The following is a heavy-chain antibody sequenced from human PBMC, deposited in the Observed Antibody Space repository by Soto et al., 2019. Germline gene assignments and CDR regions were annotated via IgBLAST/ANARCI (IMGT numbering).Heavy chain of an antibody. CDR1: GFTVSSNY. CDR3: ARDRTGLGGMDV. CDR2: IYSGGST. Sequence: QPGGSLRLSCAASGFTVSSNYMSWVREAPGKGLEWVSVIYSGGSTYYADSVKGRFTISRDNSKNTLYLQMNSLRAEDTAVYYCARDRTGLGGMDVWGQGTTVTVSS. D-gene: IGHD3-16*01. J-gene: IGHJ6*02. V-gene: IGHV3-53*01.